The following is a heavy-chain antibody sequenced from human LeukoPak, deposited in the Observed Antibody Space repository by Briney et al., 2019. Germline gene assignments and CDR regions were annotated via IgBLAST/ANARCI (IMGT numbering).Heavy chain of an antibody. J-gene: IGHJ4*02. V-gene: IGHV4-34*01. CDR1: GGSFSGYY. CDR3: ASAAAYDSSDYYSMC. D-gene: IGHD3-22*01. Sequence: PSETLSLTCAVYGGSFSGYYWSWIRQPPGKGLEWIGEINHSGSTNYNPSLKSRVTISVDTSKNQFSLKLSSVTAADTAVYYCASAAAYDSSDYYSMCWGQGTLVTVSS. CDR2: INHSGST.